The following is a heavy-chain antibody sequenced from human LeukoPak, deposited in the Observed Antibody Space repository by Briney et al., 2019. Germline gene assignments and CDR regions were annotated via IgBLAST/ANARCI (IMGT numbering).Heavy chain of an antibody. J-gene: IGHJ4*02. CDR2: INSYGSSR. D-gene: IGHD6-19*01. Sequence: GGSLRLSCAVSGFTFSSYWMHRVRDAPARGVVWVSRINSYGSSRSYDDSVTRRFTISTDNAKNTQYLRLNSMRAEDTAVYYCAREPPSSGRYRSGWYYFDYWGQGTLVTVSS. CDR1: GFTFSSYW. V-gene: IGHV3-74*01. CDR3: AREPPSSGRYRSGWYYFDY.